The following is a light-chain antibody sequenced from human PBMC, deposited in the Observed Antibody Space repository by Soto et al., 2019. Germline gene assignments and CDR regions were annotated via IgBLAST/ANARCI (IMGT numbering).Light chain of an antibody. J-gene: IGKJ2*01. CDR3: QQYNMWPRT. V-gene: IGKV3-15*01. Sequence: EIVMTQSPDTLSVSPGERATLSCRASQSVSSNLAWYQQKPGQPPRLLIHAASTRATGIPARFSGSGSGTEFSLTISSLQSEDFAVYYCQQYNMWPRTFGQGTKVDIK. CDR2: AAS. CDR1: QSVSSN.